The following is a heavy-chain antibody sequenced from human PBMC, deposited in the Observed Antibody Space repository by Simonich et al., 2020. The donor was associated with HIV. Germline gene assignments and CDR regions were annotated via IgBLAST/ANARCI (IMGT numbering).Heavy chain of an antibody. CDR2: IKEDGSEE. CDR3: ARYGGNSGDYFDY. J-gene: IGHJ4*02. D-gene: IGHD2-21*02. CDR1: GFTFSSNW. V-gene: IGHV3-7*01. Sequence: EVQLVESGGGLVQPGGSLRLSCAASGFTFSSNWMSWVRQAQGKGLEWVANIKEDGSEEYYVDSVKGRFTISRDNAKNSLYLQMNSLRAEDTAVYYCARYGGNSGDYFDYWGQGILVTVSS.